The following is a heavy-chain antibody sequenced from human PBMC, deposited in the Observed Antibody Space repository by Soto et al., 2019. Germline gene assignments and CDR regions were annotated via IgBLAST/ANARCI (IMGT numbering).Heavy chain of an antibody. Sequence: GGSLRLSCAASGFTFSNAWMSWVRQAPGKGLEWVGRIKSKTDGGTTDYAAPVKGRFTISRDDSKNTLYLQMNSLKTEDTALYYCTKEGGLGIRDDAFDIWGQGTMVTVSS. D-gene: IGHD7-27*01. V-gene: IGHV3-15*01. J-gene: IGHJ3*02. CDR3: TKEGGLGIRDDAFDI. CDR2: IKSKTDGGTT. CDR1: GFTFSNAW.